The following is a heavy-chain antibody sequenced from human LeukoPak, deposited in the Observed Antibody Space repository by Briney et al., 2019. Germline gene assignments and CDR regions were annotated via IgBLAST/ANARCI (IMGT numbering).Heavy chain of an antibody. Sequence: GGSLRLSCAASGFTFSSYAMHWVRQAPGKGLEWVATTSFDVSNKYYADSVKGRFTISRDNSKNTLYLQMNSLRTEDTAVYSCARGYCTSTCCYNDYWGQGTLVTVSS. CDR3: ARGYCTSTCCYNDY. V-gene: IGHV3-30*04. D-gene: IGHD2-2*02. CDR2: TSFDVSNK. CDR1: GFTFSSYA. J-gene: IGHJ4*02.